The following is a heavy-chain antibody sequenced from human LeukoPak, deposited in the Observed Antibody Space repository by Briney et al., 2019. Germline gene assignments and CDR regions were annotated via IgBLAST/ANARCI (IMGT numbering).Heavy chain of an antibody. CDR2: ISSSSSTI. V-gene: IGHV3-48*01. CDR1: GFTFSSYS. Sequence: PGGSLRLSCAASGFTFSSYSMNWVRQAPGKGLEWVSYISSSSSTIYYADSVKGRFTTSRDNAKNSLYLQMNSLRAEDTAVYYCARDPMLGLQTKNWFDPWGQGTLVTVSS. J-gene: IGHJ5*02. D-gene: IGHD5-24*01. CDR3: ARDPMLGLQTKNWFDP.